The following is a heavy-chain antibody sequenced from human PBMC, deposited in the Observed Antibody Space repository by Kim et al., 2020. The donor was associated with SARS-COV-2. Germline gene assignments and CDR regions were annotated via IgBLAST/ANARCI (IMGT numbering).Heavy chain of an antibody. CDR3: ARDPGIVATIRVDAFDI. D-gene: IGHD5-12*01. Sequence: SETLSLTCTVSGGSISSGGYYWSWIRQHPGKGLEWIGYIYYSGSTYYNPSLKSRVTISVDTSKNQFSLKLSSVTAADTAVYYCARDPGIVATIRVDAFDIWGQGTMVTVSS. V-gene: IGHV4-31*03. CDR1: GGSISSGGYY. J-gene: IGHJ3*02. CDR2: IYYSGST.